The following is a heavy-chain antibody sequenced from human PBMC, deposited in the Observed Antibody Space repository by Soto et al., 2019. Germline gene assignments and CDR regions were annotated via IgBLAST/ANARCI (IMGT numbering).Heavy chain of an antibody. J-gene: IGHJ5*02. CDR2: ISAYNGNT. CDR3: ARVYSRGWNNSWFAP. Sequence: QVQLVQSGAEVKKPGASVKVSCKASGYTFTSYGISWVRQAPGQGLEWMGWISAYNGNTNYAQKLQGRVTMTTDTSKSTDYRELGSLRSDDTAVYYCARVYSRGWNNSWFAPWGQGTLVTVSS. CDR1: GYTFTSYG. V-gene: IGHV1-18*01. D-gene: IGHD6-19*01.